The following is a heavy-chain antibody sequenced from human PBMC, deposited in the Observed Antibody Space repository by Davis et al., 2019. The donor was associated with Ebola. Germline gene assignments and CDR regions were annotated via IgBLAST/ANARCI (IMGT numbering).Heavy chain of an antibody. CDR3: TAPGGQDSGYDVFDI. D-gene: IGHD5-12*01. CDR1: GYTFTNYY. V-gene: IGHV1-46*03. CDR2: INPNDGRT. J-gene: IGHJ3*02. Sequence: ASLKVSCKASGYTFTNYYMHWVRQAPGQGLEWMGLINPNDGRTIYAQKFQGRVTVTRDTSTTTVYMDLSSLRSEDTALYYCTAPGGQDSGYDVFDIWSQGTMVTVSS.